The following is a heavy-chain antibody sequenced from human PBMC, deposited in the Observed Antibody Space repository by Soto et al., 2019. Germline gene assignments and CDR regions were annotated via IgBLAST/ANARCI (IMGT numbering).Heavy chain of an antibody. CDR2: VSYSGST. CDR1: GGSTSSYY. V-gene: IGHV4-59*01. J-gene: IGHJ4*02. CDR3: ARSHGLY. Sequence: QVQLQESGPGLVKPSETLSLTCTVSGGSTSSYYWTWIRKPPGKGLEWIGYVSYSGSTKYNPSLKSRVTISIDTSKNQFSLKLSSVTAADTAIYYCARSHGLYWGQGTLVTVSS.